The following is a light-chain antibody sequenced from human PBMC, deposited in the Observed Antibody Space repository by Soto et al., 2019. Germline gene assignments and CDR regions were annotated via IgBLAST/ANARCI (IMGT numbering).Light chain of an antibody. V-gene: IGLV1-51*01. CDR1: SSNIGSNY. J-gene: IGLJ1*01. CDR3: CSLTTSHTYV. CDR2: DNN. Sequence: QSVLTQPPSVSAAPGQRVTISCSGSSSNIGSNYVSWYQQLPGAAPKLLIYDNNKRPSGIPDRFSGSKSGNSASLTISGLQADDEADYYCCSLTTSHTYVFGSGTKVTVL.